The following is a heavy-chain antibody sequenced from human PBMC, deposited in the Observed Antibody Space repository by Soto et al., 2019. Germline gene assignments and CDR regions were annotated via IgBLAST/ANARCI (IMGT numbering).Heavy chain of an antibody. D-gene: IGHD3-16*02. V-gene: IGHV3-73*01. Sequence: EVQLVESGGGLVQPGGSLKLSCAASGFTVSGSAVHWVRQASGKGLEWVGRIRSKTNSYATAYAASVKGRFTISRDDSKNTAYLQMNSLKTEDTAVYYCNSHLAELSFPRAFDIWGQGTMVTVSS. CDR3: NSHLAELSFPRAFDI. J-gene: IGHJ3*02. CDR2: IRSKTNSYAT. CDR1: GFTVSGSA.